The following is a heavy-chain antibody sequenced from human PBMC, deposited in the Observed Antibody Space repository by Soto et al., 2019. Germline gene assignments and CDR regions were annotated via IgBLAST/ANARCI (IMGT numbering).Heavy chain of an antibody. Sequence: ASVKVSCKASGFTFTNSAVQWVRQARGQRLEWIGWIVVGSGNTNYAQKFQERVTITRDMSTSTAYMELSSLRSEDTAVYYCAGPAANDGMDVWGQGTTVTVSS. V-gene: IGHV1-58*01. CDR3: AGPAANDGMDV. CDR2: IVVGSGNT. J-gene: IGHJ6*02. D-gene: IGHD2-2*01. CDR1: GFTFTNSA.